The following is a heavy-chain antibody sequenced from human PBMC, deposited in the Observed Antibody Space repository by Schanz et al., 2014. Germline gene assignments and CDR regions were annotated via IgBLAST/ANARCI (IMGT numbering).Heavy chain of an antibody. CDR1: GFTFSSYG. V-gene: IGHV3-33*06. CDR2: VCYDGSKK. CDR3: VKDLQRELLRDDHYYGMDV. D-gene: IGHD1-26*01. J-gene: IGHJ6*02. Sequence: LLESGGGVVQPGRSLRLSCAASGFTFSSYGMHWVRQVPGKGLEWVAVVCYDGSKKYYADSVKGRFTTSRDNSKNTMYLQMNSLRAEDTAVYYCVKDLQRELLRDDHYYGMDVWGQGTMVTVSS.